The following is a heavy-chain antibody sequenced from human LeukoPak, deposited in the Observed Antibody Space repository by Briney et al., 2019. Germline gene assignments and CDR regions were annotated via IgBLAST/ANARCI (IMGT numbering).Heavy chain of an antibody. CDR1: GFTFSSFA. Sequence: GGSLRLSCAASGFTFSSFAMSWVRQAPGKGLEWVSGIDASRSTTYYADSVKGRFTVSRDNSKNTLYLQMNNLRAEDTAVYFCATSPAGSGYYQNYWGQGTLVTVSS. D-gene: IGHD3-22*01. J-gene: IGHJ4*02. V-gene: IGHV3-23*01. CDR3: ATSPAGSGYYQNY. CDR2: IDASRSTT.